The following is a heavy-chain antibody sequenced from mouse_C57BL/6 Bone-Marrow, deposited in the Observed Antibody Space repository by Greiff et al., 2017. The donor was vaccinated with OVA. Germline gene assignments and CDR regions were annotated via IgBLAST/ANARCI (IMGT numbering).Heavy chain of an antibody. D-gene: IGHD1-1*01. CDR1: GYTFTSYG. J-gene: IGHJ3*01. CDR3: ATGYGSPFAY. CDR2: IYPRSGNT. Sequence: VQVVESGAELARPGASVKLSCKASGYTFTSYGISWVKQRTGQGLEWIGEIYPRSGNTYYNEKFKGKATLTADKSSSTAYMELRSLTSEDSAVYFCATGYGSPFAYWGQGTLVTVSA. V-gene: IGHV1-81*01.